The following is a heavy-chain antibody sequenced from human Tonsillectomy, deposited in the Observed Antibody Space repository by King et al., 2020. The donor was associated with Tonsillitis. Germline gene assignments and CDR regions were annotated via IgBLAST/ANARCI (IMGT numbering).Heavy chain of an antibody. Sequence: QLQESGPGLVKPSETLSLTCTVSGGSISSSSYYWGWIRQPPGKGLEWIGSIYYSGSTYYNPSLKSRLTIYVDTYKNQFSLKLGSVTAADTAVYYCARHGGYCSGGSCYVYFDYWGQGTLVTVSS. J-gene: IGHJ4*02. CDR2: IYYSGST. D-gene: IGHD2-15*01. CDR1: GGSISSSSYY. CDR3: ARHGGYCSGGSCYVYFDY. V-gene: IGHV4-39*01.